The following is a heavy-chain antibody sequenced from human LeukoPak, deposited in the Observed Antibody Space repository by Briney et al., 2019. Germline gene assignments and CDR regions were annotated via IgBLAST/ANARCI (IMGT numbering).Heavy chain of an antibody. CDR3: AKCGASTSAHYCASFDY. Sequence: GRSLRLSCAASGFTFEDYAMHWVRQVPGKGLEWVSGISWNGGSIGYADSVKGRFTISRDNAKNSLYLLMNSLRAEDTALYYCAKCGASTSAHYCASFDYWGQGTLVSVSS. V-gene: IGHV3-9*01. CDR2: ISWNGGSI. D-gene: IGHD3-22*01. J-gene: IGHJ4*02. CDR1: GFTFEDYA.